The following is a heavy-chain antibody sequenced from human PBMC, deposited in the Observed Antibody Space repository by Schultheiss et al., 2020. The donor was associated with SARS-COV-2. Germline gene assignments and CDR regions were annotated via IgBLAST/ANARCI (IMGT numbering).Heavy chain of an antibody. CDR2: ISGSGGST. CDR1: GFTFSSYG. V-gene: IGHV3-23*01. CDR3: ARDDLTDWNYFNYSYYGIDD. Sequence: GGSLRLSCAASGFTFSSYGMHWVRQAPGKGLEWVSAISGSGGSTYYADSVKGRFTISRDNSKNTLYLQMNSLRAEDTAVYYCARDDLTDWNYFNYSYYGIDDWGQGTTVTVSS. J-gene: IGHJ6*02. D-gene: IGHD1-7*01.